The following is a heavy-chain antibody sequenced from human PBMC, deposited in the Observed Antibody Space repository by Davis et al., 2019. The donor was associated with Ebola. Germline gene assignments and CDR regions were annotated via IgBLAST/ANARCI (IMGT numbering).Heavy chain of an antibody. CDR2: IHGDGSST. V-gene: IGHV3-74*01. CDR3: ARGVNRACLDD. D-gene: IGHD3-10*01. Sequence: GESLKISCAASGFTFSRSWMHWVRQAPGKGLLWVSRIHGDGSSTSYADSVKGRFTISRDNANNTLYLQMNSLRAEDTAVYYCARGVNRACLDDWGQGTLVTVSS. CDR1: GFTFSRSW. J-gene: IGHJ4*02.